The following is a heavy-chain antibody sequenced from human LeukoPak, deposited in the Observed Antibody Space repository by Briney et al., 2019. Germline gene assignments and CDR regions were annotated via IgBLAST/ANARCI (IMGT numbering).Heavy chain of an antibody. Sequence: GGSLRLSCVGSGFTFRSHAMSWVRQAPEKGLEFVSGIYENGGTTYYADSVKGRFSISRDNSKNTLYLQMDSLRGEDTAVYYCAKDFRIGYSAHFDYWGQGVLVTVSS. CDR2: IYENGGTT. J-gene: IGHJ4*02. CDR1: GFTFRSHA. D-gene: IGHD2-21*01. CDR3: AKDFRIGYSAHFDY. V-gene: IGHV3-23*01.